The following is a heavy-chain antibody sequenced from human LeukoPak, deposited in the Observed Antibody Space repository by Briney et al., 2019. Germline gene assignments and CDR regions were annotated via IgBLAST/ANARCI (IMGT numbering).Heavy chain of an antibody. J-gene: IGHJ4*02. CDR3: ARSTIFGVVTPLGY. CDR1: GFTFSSYA. CDR2: ISSNGGST. D-gene: IGHD3-3*01. Sequence: GGSLRLSCAASGFTFSSYAMHWVRQAPGEGLEYVSAISSNGGSTYYANSVKGRFTISRDNSKNTLYLQMGSLRAEDMAVYYCARSTIFGVVTPLGYWGQGTLVTVSS. V-gene: IGHV3-64*01.